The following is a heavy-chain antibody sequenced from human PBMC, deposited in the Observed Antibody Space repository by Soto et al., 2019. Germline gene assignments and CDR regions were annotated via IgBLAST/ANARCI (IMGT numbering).Heavy chain of an antibody. CDR3: ASAKTAMAPTMDV. D-gene: IGHD5-18*01. CDR1: GLTFSSYS. J-gene: IGHJ6*02. CDR2: ISSSSSYI. Sequence: GGSLRLSCAASGLTFSSYSMNWVRQAPGKGLEWVSSISSSSSYIYYADSGKGRFTISRDNAKNSLYLQMNSLRAEDTAVYYCASAKTAMAPTMDVWGQGTTVTVSS. V-gene: IGHV3-21*01.